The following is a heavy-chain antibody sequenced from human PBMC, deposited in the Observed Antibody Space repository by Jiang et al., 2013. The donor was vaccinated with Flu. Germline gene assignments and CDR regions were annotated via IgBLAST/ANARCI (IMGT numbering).Heavy chain of an antibody. CDR3: ARGGGSDDILTGYYDY. J-gene: IGHJ4*02. CDR1: GGSISSYY. D-gene: IGHD3-9*01. V-gene: IGHV4-59*01. CDR2: IYYSGST. Sequence: GSGLVKPSETLSLTCTVSGGSISSYYWSWIRQPPGKGLEWIGYIYYSGSTNYNPSLKSRVTISVDTSKNQFSLKLSSVTAADTAVYYCARGGGSDDILTGYYDYWGQGTLVTVSS.